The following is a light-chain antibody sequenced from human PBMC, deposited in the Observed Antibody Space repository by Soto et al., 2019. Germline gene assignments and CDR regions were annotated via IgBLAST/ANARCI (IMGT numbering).Light chain of an antibody. CDR1: LPISNY. CDR3: QQIYSTPIT. V-gene: IGKV1-27*01. CDR2: AAS. J-gene: IGKJ5*01. Sequence: DIPMAQSSSSLSASVGDSVSIICRSILPISNYLAWYQQNPGKIPNLLIYAASTLQAGVVSRFSVSGAGTYCTLTISSLQLADFATYYCQQIYSTPITFGQGTRLEIK.